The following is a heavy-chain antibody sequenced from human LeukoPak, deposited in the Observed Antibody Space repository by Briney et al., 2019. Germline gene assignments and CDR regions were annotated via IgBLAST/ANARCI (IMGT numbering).Heavy chain of an antibody. J-gene: IGHJ4*02. Sequence: GGSLRLSCAASGFTFSSYWMHWVRHAPGKGLEWVAVISYDGSNKYYADSVKGRFTISRDNSKNTLYLQMNSLRAEDTAVYYCASIGSGSRSHRIDYWGQGTLVTVSS. CDR3: ASIGSGSRSHRIDY. CDR1: GFTFSSYW. D-gene: IGHD3-10*01. CDR2: ISYDGSNK. V-gene: IGHV3-30-3*01.